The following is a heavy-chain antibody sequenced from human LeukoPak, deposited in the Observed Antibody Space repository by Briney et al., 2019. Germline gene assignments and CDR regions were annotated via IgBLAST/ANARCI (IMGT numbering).Heavy chain of an antibody. V-gene: IGHV4-34*01. CDR1: GGXFSGYY. D-gene: IGHD4-11*01. CDR3: ARVESTVTTPYDY. J-gene: IGHJ4*02. CDR2: INHSGST. Sequence: SETLSLTCAVYGGXFSGYYWSWIRQPPGKGLEWIGEINHSGSTNYNPSLKSPVTISVDTSKNQFSLKLSSVTAADTAVYYCARVESTVTTPYDYWGQGTLVTVSS.